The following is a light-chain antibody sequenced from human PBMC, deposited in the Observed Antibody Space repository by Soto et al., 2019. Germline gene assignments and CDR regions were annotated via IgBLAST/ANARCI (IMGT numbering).Light chain of an antibody. CDR2: EES. Sequence: DIQMTQSPSSVSASVGDRVTITCRASQGISTNFAWYQQKPGKPPKLLIYEESTLHSGVPSRFSGRKSGTQFTLTIDSLQPEDFATYYCQQVKTYPRTFGGGTKVDIK. CDR3: QQVKTYPRT. J-gene: IGKJ4*01. V-gene: IGKV1-9*01. CDR1: QGISTN.